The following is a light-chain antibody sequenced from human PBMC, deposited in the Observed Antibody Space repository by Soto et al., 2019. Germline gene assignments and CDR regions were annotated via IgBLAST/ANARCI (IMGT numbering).Light chain of an antibody. CDR1: SSNIGAGYD. CDR3: QSYDSSLSASDVV. V-gene: IGLV1-40*01. CDR2: GNN. J-gene: IGLJ2*01. Sequence: QSVLTQPPSVSGAPGQRVTISCTGTSSNIGAGYDVHWYQQLPGTAPKLLIYGNNNRPSGVPARFSGSKSGASASLAITAPQAEHEADYYCQSYDSSLSASDVVFGGGTKVTVL.